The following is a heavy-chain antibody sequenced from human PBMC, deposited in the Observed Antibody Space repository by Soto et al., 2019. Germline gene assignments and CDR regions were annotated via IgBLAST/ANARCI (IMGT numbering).Heavy chain of an antibody. CDR2: ISHDGDTI. Sequence: QVQLVESGGGVVQPGRSLRLSCAASGFTFSSYGIHWVRQAPDKGLEWVAVISHDGDTIYYADSVRGRFTISRDNSKYTLYLQMNSLGLGDTAVYYCATPFQRTGYHYDIWYFDLWGRGTLVTVSS. D-gene: IGHD3-22*01. V-gene: IGHV3-30*03. CDR3: ATPFQRTGYHYDIWYFDL. J-gene: IGHJ2*01. CDR1: GFTFSSYG.